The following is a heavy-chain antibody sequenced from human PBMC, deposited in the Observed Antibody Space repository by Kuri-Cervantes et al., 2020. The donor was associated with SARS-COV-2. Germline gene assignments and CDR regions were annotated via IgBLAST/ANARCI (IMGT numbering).Heavy chain of an antibody. V-gene: IGHV1-46*02. J-gene: IGHJ3*02. CDR2: INPSGGST. D-gene: IGHD3-3*01. CDR3: ARPSGDGPLEWLGSRADNDAFDI. CDR1: GYTFNGYY. Sequence: ASVKVSCKASGYTFNGYYMHWVRQAPGQGLEWMGIINPSGGSTSYAQKFQGRVTMTRETSTSTVYMELSSLRSEDTAVYYCARPSGDGPLEWLGSRADNDAFDIWGQGTMVTVSS.